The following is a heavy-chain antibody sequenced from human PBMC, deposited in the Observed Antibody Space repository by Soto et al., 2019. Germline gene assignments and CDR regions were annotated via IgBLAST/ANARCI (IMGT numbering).Heavy chain of an antibody. CDR1: GYTFTSYA. CDR2: INAGNGNT. V-gene: IGHV1-3*01. J-gene: IGHJ6*02. CDR3: ASSFTSSQWRYGMDV. D-gene: IGHD2-2*01. Sequence: ASVKVSCKASGYTFTSYAMHWVRQAPGQRLEWMGWINAGNGNTKYSQKFQGRVTMTTDTSTSTAYMELRSLRSDDTAVYYCASSFTSSQWRYGMDVWGQGTTVTVPS.